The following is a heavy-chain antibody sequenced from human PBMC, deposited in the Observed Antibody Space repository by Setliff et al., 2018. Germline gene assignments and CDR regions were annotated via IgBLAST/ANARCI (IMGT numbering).Heavy chain of an antibody. V-gene: IGHV4-34*01. Sequence: SETLSLTCAVYGDSFSDYYWGWVRQSPGKGLDWIGEINHSGTTNYDPSLEGRISISVDTSKRQFSLKLTSVTAADTAVYYCARVDFTMLQGVLGQWGQGTLVTVSS. CDR2: INHSGTT. CDR3: ARVDFTMLQGVLGQ. CDR1: GDSFSDYY. D-gene: IGHD3-10*01. J-gene: IGHJ1*01.